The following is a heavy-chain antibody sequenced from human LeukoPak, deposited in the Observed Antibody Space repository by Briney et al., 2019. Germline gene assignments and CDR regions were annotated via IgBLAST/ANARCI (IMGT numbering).Heavy chain of an antibody. Sequence: PGRSLRLSCAASGFTFSTYAMHWVRQAPGKGLEWVAVIWSDSTNKYYADSVRGRFTISRDNSKNTLYLQMSSLRAEDTAMYYCARGRLTTVTTFHFDYWGQGTLVTVSS. D-gene: IGHD4-17*01. CDR3: ARGRLTTVTTFHFDY. CDR2: IWSDSTNK. J-gene: IGHJ4*02. CDR1: GFTFSTYA. V-gene: IGHV3-33*01.